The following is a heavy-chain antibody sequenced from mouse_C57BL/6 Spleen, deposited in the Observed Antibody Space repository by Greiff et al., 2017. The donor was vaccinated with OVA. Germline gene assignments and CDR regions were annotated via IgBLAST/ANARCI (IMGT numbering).Heavy chain of an antibody. V-gene: IGHV1-80*01. Sequence: QVQLQQSGAELVKPGASVKISCKASGYAFSSYWMNWVKQRPGKGLEWIGQIYPGDGDTYYNGKFTGKATLTADKSSSTAYMPLSSLTAEDSAVYYCARGSSYCDDWGQGTTLTVSS. CDR3: ARGSSYCDD. D-gene: IGHD1-1*01. J-gene: IGHJ2*01. CDR2: IYPGDGDT. CDR1: GYAFSSYW.